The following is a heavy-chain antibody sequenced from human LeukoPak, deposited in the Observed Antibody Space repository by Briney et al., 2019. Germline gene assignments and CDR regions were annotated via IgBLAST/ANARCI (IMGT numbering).Heavy chain of an antibody. CDR2: IRSKAYGGTT. CDR1: GFTFGDYA. Sequence: PGGSLRLSCTASGFTFGDYAMSWVRQAPGKGLECVGFIRSKAYGGTTEYAASVKGRFTILRDDSKSIAYLQMNSLKTEDTAVYYCTRGGDLSTVAGALDYWGQGTLVTVSS. CDR3: TRGGDLSTVAGALDY. J-gene: IGHJ4*02. V-gene: IGHV3-49*04. D-gene: IGHD6-19*01.